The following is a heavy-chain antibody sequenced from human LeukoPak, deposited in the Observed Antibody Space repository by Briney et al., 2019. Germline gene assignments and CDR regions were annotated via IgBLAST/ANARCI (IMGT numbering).Heavy chain of an antibody. Sequence: SETLSLTCTVSGASISSYYWSWIRQPPGKGLELIGYIYTSGSTNYNPSLKSRVTMSVDTSKSQFSLKLSSVTAADTAVYYCERDANWFDPWGQGTLVTVSS. J-gene: IGHJ5*02. CDR1: GASISSYY. V-gene: IGHV4-4*09. CDR2: IYTSGST. CDR3: ERDANWFDP.